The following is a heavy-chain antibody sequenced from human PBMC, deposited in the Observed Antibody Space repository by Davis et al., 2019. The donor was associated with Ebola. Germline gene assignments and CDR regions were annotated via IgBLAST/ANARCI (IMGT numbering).Heavy chain of an antibody. CDR2: IYYSGST. CDR1: GGSISSYY. J-gene: IGHJ6*02. CDR3: ARRTYDFGMDV. Sequence: LETLSLTCTVSGGSISSYYWSWIRQPPGKGLEWIGYIYYSGSTNYNPSLKSRVTISVDTSKNQFSLKLSSVTAADTAVYYCARRTYDFGMDVWGQGTTVTVSS. V-gene: IGHV4-59*08. D-gene: IGHD3-3*01.